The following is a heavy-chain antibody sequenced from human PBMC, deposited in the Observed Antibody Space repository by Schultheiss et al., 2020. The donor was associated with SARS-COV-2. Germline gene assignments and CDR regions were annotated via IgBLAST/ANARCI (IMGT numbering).Heavy chain of an antibody. D-gene: IGHD3-10*01. V-gene: IGHV4-59*08. J-gene: IGHJ5*02. Sequence: SETLSLTCTVSGGSISSYYWSWIRQPPGKGLEWIGYIYYSGSTNYNPSLKSRVTISVDTSKNQFSLKLSSVTAADTAVYYCARRDNYYGSGSYYGWFDPWGQGTLVTVSS. CDR2: IYYSGST. CDR1: GGSISSYY. CDR3: ARRDNYYGSGSYYGWFDP.